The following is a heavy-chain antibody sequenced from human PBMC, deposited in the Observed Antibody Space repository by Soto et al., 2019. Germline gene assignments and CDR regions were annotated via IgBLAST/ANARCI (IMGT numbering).Heavy chain of an antibody. CDR3: ATWSGDY. CDR1: GFTFSTYG. CDR2: IWYDGSNK. Sequence: QVQLVESGGGVVQPGRSLRLSCAASGFTFSTYGMHWVRQGPGKGLEWVAVIWYDGSNKYYADSVKGRFTISRDNSENALYLQMNSLRAEDTAVYYCATWSGDYWGQGTLVTVSS. J-gene: IGHJ4*02. D-gene: IGHD3-3*01. V-gene: IGHV3-33*01.